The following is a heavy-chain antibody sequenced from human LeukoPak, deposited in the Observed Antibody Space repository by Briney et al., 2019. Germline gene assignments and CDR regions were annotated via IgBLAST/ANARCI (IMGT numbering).Heavy chain of an antibody. D-gene: IGHD6-13*01. CDR3: ARVRKQQLAFFDI. J-gene: IGHJ3*02. CDR2: IYHSGST. CDR1: GGSISSGGYS. Sequence: SETLSLTCAVSGGSISSGGYSWSWIRQPPGQGLEWIGYIYHSGSTYYNPSLKSRVTISVDRSKNQFSLKLSSVTAADTAVYYCARVRKQQLAFFDIWGQGTMVTVSS. V-gene: IGHV4-30-2*01.